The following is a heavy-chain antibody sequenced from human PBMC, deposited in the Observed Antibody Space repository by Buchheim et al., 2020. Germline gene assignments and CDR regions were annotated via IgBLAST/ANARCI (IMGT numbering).Heavy chain of an antibody. CDR1: GGSFSGYY. CDR2: INHSGST. CDR3: ARGHIKSSGYYGPSDY. D-gene: IGHD3-22*01. V-gene: IGHV4-34*01. Sequence: QVQLQQWGAGLLKPLETLSLTCAVYGGSFSGYYWSWIRQPPGKGLEWIGEINHSGSTNYNPSLKSRVTISVDTSKNQFSLKLSSVTAADTAVYYCARGHIKSSGYYGPSDYWGQGTL. J-gene: IGHJ4*02.